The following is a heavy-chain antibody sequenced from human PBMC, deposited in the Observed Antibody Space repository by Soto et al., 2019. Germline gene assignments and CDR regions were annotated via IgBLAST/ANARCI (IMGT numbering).Heavy chain of an antibody. CDR1: GFTFSSYA. CDR3: AKSSGVLRYFDWLPNYGMDV. D-gene: IGHD3-9*01. Sequence: GGSLRLSCAASGFTFSSYAMSWVRKAPGKGLEWVSAISGSGGSTYYADSVKGRFTISRDNSKNTLYLQMNSLRAEDTAVYYCAKSSGVLRYFDWLPNYGMDVWGQGTTVTVSS. V-gene: IGHV3-23*01. J-gene: IGHJ6*02. CDR2: ISGSGGST.